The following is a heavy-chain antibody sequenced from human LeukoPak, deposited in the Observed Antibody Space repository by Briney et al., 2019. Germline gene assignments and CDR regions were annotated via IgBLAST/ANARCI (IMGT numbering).Heavy chain of an antibody. V-gene: IGHV3-48*01. CDR2: TTPSINII. J-gene: IGHJ4*02. D-gene: IGHD1-26*01. CDR3: ARGGWELLHFFDY. Sequence: GGSLRLSCAASGFTFSSYSMNWVRQAPGKGLEWVSFTTPSINIIYYADSVRGRFTISRDNAKNSLYLQMNSLRAEDTAVYYCARGGWELLHFFDYWGQGTLVTVSS. CDR1: GFTFSSYS.